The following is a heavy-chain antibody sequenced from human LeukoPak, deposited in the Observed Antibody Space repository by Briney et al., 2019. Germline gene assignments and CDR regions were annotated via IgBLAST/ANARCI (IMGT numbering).Heavy chain of an antibody. V-gene: IGHV4-61*01. D-gene: IGHD3-10*01. CDR1: GGSVSSGSYY. CDR2: IYYSGST. J-gene: IGHJ5*02. CDR3: ARAYLWELLWFDP. Sequence: SETLSLTCTVSGGSVSSGSYYWSWIRQPPGKGLEWIGYIYYSGSTYYNPSLKSRVTISVDTSKNQFSLKLSSVTAADTAVYYCARAYLWELLWFDPWGQGTLVTVSS.